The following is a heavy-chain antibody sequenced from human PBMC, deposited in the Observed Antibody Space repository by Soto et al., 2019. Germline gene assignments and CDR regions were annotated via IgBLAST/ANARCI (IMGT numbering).Heavy chain of an antibody. Sequence: VKVSCKASGYTFTGYYMHWVRQAPGQGLEWMGWINPNSGGTNYAQKFQGWVTMTRDTSISTAYMELSRLRSDDTAVYYCARAYCTNGVCYLDYWGQGTLVTVSS. CDR1: GYTFTGYY. J-gene: IGHJ4*02. D-gene: IGHD2-8*01. CDR3: ARAYCTNGVCYLDY. CDR2: INPNSGGT. V-gene: IGHV1-2*04.